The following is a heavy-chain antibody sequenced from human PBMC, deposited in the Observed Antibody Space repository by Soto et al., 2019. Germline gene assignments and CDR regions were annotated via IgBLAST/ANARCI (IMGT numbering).Heavy chain of an antibody. Sequence: SETLSLTCTVSGGSISSGDYYWSWIRQPPGKGLEWIGYIYYSGSTNYNPSLKSRVTISVDTSKNQFSLKLSSVTAADTAVYYCARDFWSGWGYYYGMDVWGQGTTVTVSS. J-gene: IGHJ6*02. CDR3: ARDFWSGWGYYYGMDV. CDR1: GGSISSGDYY. CDR2: IYYSGST. D-gene: IGHD3-3*01. V-gene: IGHV4-61*08.